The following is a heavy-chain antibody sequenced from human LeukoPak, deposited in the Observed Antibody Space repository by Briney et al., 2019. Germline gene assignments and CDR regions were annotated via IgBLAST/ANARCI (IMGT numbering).Heavy chain of an antibody. Sequence: GGSLRRSCAASGFTFDDYAMHWVRQAPGKGLEWVSGISWNSVGIGYADSVKGRFTISRDNAKNSLYLQMNSLRAEDTALYYCARSCRSGYYSGFDYWGQGTLVTVSS. V-gene: IGHV3-9*01. CDR3: ARSCRSGYYSGFDY. CDR2: ISWNSVGI. D-gene: IGHD3-3*01. J-gene: IGHJ4*02. CDR1: GFTFDDYA.